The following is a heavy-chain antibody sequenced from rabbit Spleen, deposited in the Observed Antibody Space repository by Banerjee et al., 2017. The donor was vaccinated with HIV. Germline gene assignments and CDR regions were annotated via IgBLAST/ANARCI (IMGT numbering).Heavy chain of an antibody. CDR1: GVSLNSGYD. CDR2: IYAGSSGNT. J-gene: IGHJ6*01. V-gene: IGHV1S45*01. D-gene: IGHD8-1*01. CDR3: ARDTGSSFSSYGMDL. Sequence: EQLVESGGGLVQPEGSLTLTCKASGVSLNSGYDMCWVRQAPGKGLEWIACIYAGSSGNTYSATWAKGRFTISKTSSTTVTLQMTSLTAADTATYFCARDTGSSFSSYGMDLWGQGTLVTVS.